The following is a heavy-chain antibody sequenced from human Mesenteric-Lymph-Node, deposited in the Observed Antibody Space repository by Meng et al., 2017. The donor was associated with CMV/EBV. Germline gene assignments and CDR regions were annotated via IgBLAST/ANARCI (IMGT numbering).Heavy chain of an antibody. D-gene: IGHD3-22*01. J-gene: IGHJ4*02. V-gene: IGHV3-21*01. CDR2: ISSSSSYI. CDR1: GFTFSSYS. Sequence: GESLKISCAASGFTFSSYSMNWVRQAPGQGLEWVSSISSSSSYIYYADSVKGRFTISRDNAKNSLYLQMNSLRAEDTAVYYCARPYYYDSSGIDYWGQGTLVTVSS. CDR3: ARPYYYDSSGIDY.